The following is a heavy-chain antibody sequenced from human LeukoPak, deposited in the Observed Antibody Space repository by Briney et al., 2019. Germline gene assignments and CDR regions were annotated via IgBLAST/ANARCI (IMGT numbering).Heavy chain of an antibody. J-gene: IGHJ4*02. CDR2: IDPSDSYS. CDR3: ARIGGTGPFDY. V-gene: IGHV5-10-1*01. CDR1: GFSFTRYW. D-gene: IGHD7-27*01. Sequence: GESLKISCKCSGFSFTRYWINWVRQMPGKGLEWMGRIDPSDSYSNYSPSFQGHVTISGDKSISTAYLQWSSLKASDTAMYYCARIGGTGPFDYWGQGTQVTVSS.